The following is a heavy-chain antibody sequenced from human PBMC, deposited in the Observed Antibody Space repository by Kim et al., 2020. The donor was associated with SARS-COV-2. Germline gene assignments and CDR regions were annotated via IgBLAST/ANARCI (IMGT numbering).Heavy chain of an antibody. Sequence: GGSLRLSCAASGFTFSSYAMHWVRQAPGKGLEYVSAISSNGGSTYYANSVKGRFTISRDNSKNTLYLQMGSLRAEDMAVYYCASTLSISNYYDSSGYYHPAFDIWGQGTMVTVSS. CDR2: ISSNGGST. J-gene: IGHJ3*02. D-gene: IGHD3-22*01. CDR1: GFTFSSYA. V-gene: IGHV3-64*01. CDR3: ASTLSISNYYDSSGYYHPAFDI.